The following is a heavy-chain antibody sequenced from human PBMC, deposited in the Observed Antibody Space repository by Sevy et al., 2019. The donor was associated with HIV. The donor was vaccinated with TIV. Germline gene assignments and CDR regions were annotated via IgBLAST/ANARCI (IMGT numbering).Heavy chain of an antibody. J-gene: IGHJ3*02. CDR1: GSTFSSYA. D-gene: IGHD3-3*01. Sequence: GGSLRLSCAASGSTFSSYAMHWVRQAPGKGLEWVAVISYDGSNKYYADSVKGRFTISRDNSKNTLYLQMNSLRAEDTAVYYCARSITIFGVVIPTGAFDIWGQGTMVTVSS. CDR3: ARSITIFGVVIPTGAFDI. V-gene: IGHV3-30-3*01. CDR2: ISYDGSNK.